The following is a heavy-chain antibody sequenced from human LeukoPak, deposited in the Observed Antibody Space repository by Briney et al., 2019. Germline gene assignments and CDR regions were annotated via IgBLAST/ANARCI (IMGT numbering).Heavy chain of an antibody. CDR2: IYHSGST. V-gene: IGHV4-30-2*01. CDR1: GGSISSGGYY. D-gene: IGHD3-9*01. Sequence: PSQTLSLTCTVSGGSISSGGYYWSWIRQPPGKGLEWIGYIYHSGSTYYNPSPKSRVTISVDTSKNQFSLKLSSVTAADTAVYYCARSSEYYDILIGPLFDYWGQGTLVTVSS. CDR3: ARSSEYYDILIGPLFDY. J-gene: IGHJ4*02.